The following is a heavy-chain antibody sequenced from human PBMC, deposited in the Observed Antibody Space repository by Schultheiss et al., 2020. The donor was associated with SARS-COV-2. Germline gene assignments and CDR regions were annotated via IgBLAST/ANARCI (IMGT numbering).Heavy chain of an antibody. J-gene: IGHJ4*02. CDR3: ARDPSLGWLRLGLDY. V-gene: IGHV3-33*01. CDR2: IWFDGSNK. CDR1: GFTFSSYN. Sequence: GGSLRLSCAASGFTFSSYNMHWVRQAPGKGLEWVALIWFDGSNKYYADSVKGRFTISRDNSKNTLYLQMNSLRAEDTAVYYCARDPSLGWLRLGLDYWGQGTLVTVSS. D-gene: IGHD5-12*01.